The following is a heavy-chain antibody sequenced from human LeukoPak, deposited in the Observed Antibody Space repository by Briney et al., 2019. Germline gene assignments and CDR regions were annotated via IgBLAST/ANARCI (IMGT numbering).Heavy chain of an antibody. J-gene: IGHJ4*02. CDR1: GYTFTSYG. CDR3: ARARSFGEAFDY. D-gene: IGHD3-10*01. CDR2: INPNSGGT. Sequence: GASVKVSCKASGYTFTSYGISWVRQAPGQGLEWMGWINPNSGGTNYAQKFQGRVTMTRDTSISTAYMELSRLRSDDTAVYYCARARSFGEAFDYWGQGTLVTVSS. V-gene: IGHV1-2*02.